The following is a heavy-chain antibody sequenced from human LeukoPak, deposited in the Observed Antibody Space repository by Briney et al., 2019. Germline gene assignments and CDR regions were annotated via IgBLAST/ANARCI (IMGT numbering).Heavy chain of an antibody. Sequence: KNGESLKISCKGSGYSFTSYWIGWVRQMPGEGLEWMGIIYPGDSDTRYSPSFQGQVTISADKSISTAYLQWSSLKASDTAMYYCAIGLHYYDSSGYYTARGQGTLVTVSS. V-gene: IGHV5-51*01. D-gene: IGHD3-22*01. CDR3: AIGLHYYDSSGYYTA. J-gene: IGHJ4*02. CDR1: GYSFTSYW. CDR2: IYPGDSDT.